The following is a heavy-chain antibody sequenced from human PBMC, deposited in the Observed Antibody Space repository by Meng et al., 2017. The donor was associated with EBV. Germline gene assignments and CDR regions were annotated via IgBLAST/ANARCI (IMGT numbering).Heavy chain of an antibody. J-gene: IGHJ4*01. V-gene: IGHV1-69*01. D-gene: IGHD3-10*01. CDR1: VGPFNTHS. CDR3: ASESGRGYTPDF. Sequence: VHLGQSGYEMTTPGSSVKVSSRYTVGPFNTHSISWTRQDPVQWLEWLDGLTPKSTAPNDAKKFQDRITITADASTRTHYMELRSLRSEDTAMYYCASESGRGYTPDFWGPGTLVTVSS. CDR2: LTPKSTAP.